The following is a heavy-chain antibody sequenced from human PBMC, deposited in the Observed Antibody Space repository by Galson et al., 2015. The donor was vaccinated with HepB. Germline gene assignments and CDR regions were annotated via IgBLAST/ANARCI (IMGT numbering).Heavy chain of an antibody. Sequence: SLRLSCAASEFTFSTYAMSWVRQTPGKGLEWVSGISWNSGDLGHADSVKGRFTISRDNARTSLYLQMNSLRAEDTALYYCAKGGLGELLMYAGFDDWGQGTLVTVSS. CDR1: EFTFSTYA. V-gene: IGHV3-9*01. J-gene: IGHJ4*02. CDR3: AKGGLGELLMYAGFDD. CDR2: ISWNSGDL. D-gene: IGHD3-10*01.